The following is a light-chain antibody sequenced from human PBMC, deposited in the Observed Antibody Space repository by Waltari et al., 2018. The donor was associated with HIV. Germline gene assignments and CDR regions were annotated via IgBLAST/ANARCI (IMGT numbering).Light chain of an antibody. J-gene: IGLJ2*01. CDR1: NSDIGGYDS. CDR3: SSYRATNTVV. CDR2: EVT. V-gene: IGLV2-18*02. Sequence: QSALTQPPSVSGSPGQSVTISCAGTNSDIGGYDSVSCYPQPPGPAPKLLIYEVTNRPSGVPGRFSASKSGTTASLTISGLQAGDEGDYYCSSYRATNTVVFGGGTKLTVL.